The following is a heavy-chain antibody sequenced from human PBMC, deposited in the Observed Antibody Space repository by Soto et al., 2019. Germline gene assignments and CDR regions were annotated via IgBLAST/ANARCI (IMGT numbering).Heavy chain of an antibody. CDR2: ISAYNGNT. V-gene: IGHV1-18*01. CDR3: ARDEMIVVDQGPLDD. Sequence: ASVKVSCKASGYTFTSYGISWVRQAPGQGLEWMGWISAYNGNTNYAQKLQGRVTMTTDTSTRTAYMELRSLRSDDTAVYYCARDEMIVVDQGPLDDWGQGTLVTVSS. D-gene: IGHD3-22*01. J-gene: IGHJ4*02. CDR1: GYTFTSYG.